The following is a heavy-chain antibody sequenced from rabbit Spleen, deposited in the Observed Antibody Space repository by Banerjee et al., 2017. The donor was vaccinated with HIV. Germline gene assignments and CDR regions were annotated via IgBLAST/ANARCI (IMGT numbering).Heavy chain of an antibody. D-gene: IGHD1-1*01. CDR1: GFSFSDRDV. V-gene: IGHV1S45*01. J-gene: IGHJ4*01. Sequence: EQLVESGGGLVQPEGSLTLTCKASGFSFSDRDVMCWVRQAPGKGLEWIACINAATAKPVYATWAKGQFTISRTSSTTVTLRMTSLTAADTATYFCARDLVGVIGWNFYLWGPGTLVTVS. CDR3: ARDLVGVIGWNFYL. CDR2: INAATAKP.